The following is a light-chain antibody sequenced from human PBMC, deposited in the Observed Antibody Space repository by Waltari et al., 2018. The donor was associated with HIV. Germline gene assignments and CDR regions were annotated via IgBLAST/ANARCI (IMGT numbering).Light chain of an antibody. V-gene: IGLV1-36*01. CDR3: AVWDDSLNAVV. Sequence: QSVLTQPPSLSEAPRQRVTISCSGSSSNIGTNVVNWYQQLPGKAPKLILYYDGSLPSGVSDRFSGSKSVTSASLAISGLQSEDEADYYCAVWDDSLNAVVFGGGTKLTVL. CDR1: SSNIGTNV. CDR2: YDG. J-gene: IGLJ2*01.